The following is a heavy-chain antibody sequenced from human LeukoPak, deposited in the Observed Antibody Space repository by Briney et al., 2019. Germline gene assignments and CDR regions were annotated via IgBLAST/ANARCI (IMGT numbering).Heavy chain of an antibody. D-gene: IGHD3-9*01. J-gene: IGHJ3*02. CDR2: LNPTYDIP. CDR1: GYTFSNYC. V-gene: IGHV1-46*01. Sequence: GASVTVSCKASGYTFSNYCMHWVRQAPGQGLEWMGILNPTYDIPIYAQTFEGGVTMTRDMSTSTVYMELTTLTSDDTAVYFCAKDPRNILTGDYDDFDIWGQGTMVIVSS. CDR3: AKDPRNILTGDYDDFDI.